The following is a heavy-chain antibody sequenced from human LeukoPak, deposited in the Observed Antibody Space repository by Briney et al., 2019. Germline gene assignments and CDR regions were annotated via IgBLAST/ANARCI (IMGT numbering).Heavy chain of an antibody. V-gene: IGHV3-74*01. D-gene: IGHD3-22*01. CDR3: ARAPSEIGGYYPEYFRH. J-gene: IGHJ1*01. Sequence: GGSLRLSCAASGFTFSRYWMSWVRQAPGKGLVWVSRIKSDGSTNYADSVKGRFTISRDNAKNTVSLQMNSLRPEDTGVYYCARAPSEIGGYYPEYFRHWGQGTLVTVSS. CDR1: GFTFSRYW. CDR2: IKSDGST.